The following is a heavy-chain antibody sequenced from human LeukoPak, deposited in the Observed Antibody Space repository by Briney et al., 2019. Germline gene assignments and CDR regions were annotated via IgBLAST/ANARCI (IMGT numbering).Heavy chain of an antibody. CDR2: INQSGST. D-gene: IGHD2-2*02. V-gene: IGHV4-34*01. CDR1: GGSFSGYY. Sequence: SETLSLTCAVYGGSFSGYYWSWIRQPPGKGLEWIGEINQSGSTNYNPSLKSRVTISVDTSKNQFSLKLSSVTAADTAVYYCARGDLTFLYCSSTSCYISLGSERWFDPWGQGTLVTVSS. J-gene: IGHJ5*02. CDR3: ARGDLTFLYCSSTSCYISLGSERWFDP.